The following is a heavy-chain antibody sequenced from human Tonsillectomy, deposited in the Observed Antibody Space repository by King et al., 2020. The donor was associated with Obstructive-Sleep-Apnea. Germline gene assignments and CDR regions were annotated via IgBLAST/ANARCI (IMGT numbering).Heavy chain of an antibody. CDR2: IYYSGST. V-gene: IGHV4-59*01. CDR3: ARDVGFGSYYFDY. CDR1: GGSISSYY. Sequence: QLQESGPGLVKPSETLSLTCTVSGGSISSYYWSWIRQPPGKGLEWIGYIYYSGSTNYNPSLKSRVTISVDTSKNQFSLKLSSVTAADTAVYYCARDVGFGSYYFDYWGQGTLVTVSS. D-gene: IGHD1-26*01. J-gene: IGHJ4*02.